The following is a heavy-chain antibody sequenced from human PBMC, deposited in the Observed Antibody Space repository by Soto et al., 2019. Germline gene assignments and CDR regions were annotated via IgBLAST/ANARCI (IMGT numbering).Heavy chain of an antibody. CDR1: GGSISSYY. Sequence: SETLSLTCTVSGGSISSYYWSWIRQPTGKGLEWIGYIYYSGSTNYNPSLKSRVTISVDTSKNQFSLKLSSVTAADTAVYYCAREAVYDYIWGSYRLHGDAFDIWGQGTMVTVSS. CDR3: AREAVYDYIWGSYRLHGDAFDI. J-gene: IGHJ3*02. D-gene: IGHD3-16*02. V-gene: IGHV4-59*01. CDR2: IYYSGST.